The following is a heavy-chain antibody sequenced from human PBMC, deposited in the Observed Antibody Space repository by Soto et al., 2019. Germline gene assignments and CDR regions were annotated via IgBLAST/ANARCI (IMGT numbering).Heavy chain of an antibody. D-gene: IGHD3-22*01. J-gene: IGHJ5*02. CDR2: IIPIFGTA. V-gene: IGHV1-69*06. Sequence: SVKVSCKASGGTFSSYAISWVRQAPGQGLEWMGGIIPIFGTANYAQKFQGRVTITADKSTSTAYMELSSLRSEDTAVYYCATETYYYDSSGYRWFDPWGQGTLVTVS. CDR3: ATETYYYDSSGYRWFDP. CDR1: GGTFSSYA.